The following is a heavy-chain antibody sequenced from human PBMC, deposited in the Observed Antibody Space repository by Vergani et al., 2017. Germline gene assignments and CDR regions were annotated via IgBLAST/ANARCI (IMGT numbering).Heavy chain of an antibody. D-gene: IGHD3-10*01. Sequence: EVQLVESGGGLVQPGRSLRLSCAASGFTFDDYAMHWVRQAPGKGLEWVSGISWNSGSIGYADSVKGRFTISRDNAKNYLYLQMNSLRAEDTALYYCAKCKGRWFGEPSPVDYWGQGTLVTVSS. J-gene: IGHJ4*02. CDR2: ISWNSGSI. CDR1: GFTFDDYA. V-gene: IGHV3-9*01. CDR3: AKCKGRWFGEPSPVDY.